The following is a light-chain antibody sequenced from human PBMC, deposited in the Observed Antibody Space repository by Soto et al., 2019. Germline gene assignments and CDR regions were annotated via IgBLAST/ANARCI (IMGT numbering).Light chain of an antibody. J-gene: IGLJ1*01. CDR2: EVS. CDR3: SSYTSRRLDV. Sequence: QSVLTQPASVSGSPGQSITISCTGTSRDVGGYNYVSWYQQHPRKAPKLMIFEVSNRPSGVSNRFSGSKSGNTASLTISGLQAEDEADYYCSSYTSRRLDVFGSGTKVTVL. V-gene: IGLV2-14*01. CDR1: SRDVGGYNY.